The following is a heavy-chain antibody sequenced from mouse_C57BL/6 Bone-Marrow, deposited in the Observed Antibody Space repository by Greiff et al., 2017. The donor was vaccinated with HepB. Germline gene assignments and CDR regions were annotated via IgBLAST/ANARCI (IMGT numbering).Heavy chain of an antibody. CDR2: INPYNGGT. Sequence: VQLKESGPVLVKPGASVKMSCKASGYTFTDYYMNWVKQSHGKSLEWIGVINPYNGGTSYNQKFKGKATLTVDKSSSTAYMELNSLTSEDSAVYYCAIYGNYLYAMDYWGQGTSVTVSS. D-gene: IGHD2-1*01. J-gene: IGHJ4*01. V-gene: IGHV1-19*01. CDR3: AIYGNYLYAMDY. CDR1: GYTFTDYY.